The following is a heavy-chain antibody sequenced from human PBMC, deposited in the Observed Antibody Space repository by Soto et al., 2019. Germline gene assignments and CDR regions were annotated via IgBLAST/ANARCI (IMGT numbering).Heavy chain of an antibody. J-gene: IGHJ4*02. Sequence: QVQLQESGPGLVKPSDTLSLTCGVSGYSISSSNWWGWIRQPPGKGLEWIGYIHYDGSTSYNPSLRSRVXXSXDXXKNQFSLNLSSVTAVDTAVYYCARLYSGSYNYFDYWGQGTLVTVSS. V-gene: IGHV4-28*01. CDR1: GYSISSSNW. CDR3: ARLYSGSYNYFDY. D-gene: IGHD1-26*01. CDR2: IHYDGST.